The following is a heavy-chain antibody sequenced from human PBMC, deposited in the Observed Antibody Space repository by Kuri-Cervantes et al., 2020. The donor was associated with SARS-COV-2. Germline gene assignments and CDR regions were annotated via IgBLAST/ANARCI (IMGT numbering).Heavy chain of an antibody. CDR3: AKSEGTPGLKY. V-gene: IGHV3-23*01. Sequence: LSLTCATSGFTFSSYAMTWVRQAPGKGLEWVSAISGSGDSVYFADSVKGRFTISRDNSKNTVFLQMDSLRAADTAVYYCAKSEGTPGLKYWGQGTLVTVSS. CDR1: GFTFSSYA. CDR2: ISGSGDSV. J-gene: IGHJ4*02. D-gene: IGHD1-1*01.